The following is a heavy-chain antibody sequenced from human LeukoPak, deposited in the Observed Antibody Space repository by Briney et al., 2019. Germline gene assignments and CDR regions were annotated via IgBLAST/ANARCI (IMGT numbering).Heavy chain of an antibody. V-gene: IGHV3-48*03. D-gene: IGHD3-10*02. J-gene: IGHJ6*04. Sequence: GGSLRLSCAASGFTFSSYEMNWVRHAPGKGLGRVSYISSSGSTIYYADSVKGRFTISRDNAKNSLYLQMNSLRAEDTAVYYCAELGSTMIGGVWGKGTTVTISS. CDR3: AELGSTMIGGV. CDR2: ISSSGSTI. CDR1: GFTFSSYE.